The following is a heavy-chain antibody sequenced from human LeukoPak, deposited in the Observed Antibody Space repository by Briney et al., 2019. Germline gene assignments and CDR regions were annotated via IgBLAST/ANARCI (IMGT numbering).Heavy chain of an antibody. D-gene: IGHD1-26*01. Sequence: GGSLRLSCAASGFTFSDYYMSWIRQAPGKGLEWVSYISSSSSYTNYADSVKGRFTISRDNAKNSLYLQMNSLRAEDTAVYYCARITSGSSMRRAFDIWGQGTMVTVSS. CDR2: ISSSSSYT. J-gene: IGHJ3*02. CDR1: GFTFSDYY. V-gene: IGHV3-11*06. CDR3: ARITSGSSMRRAFDI.